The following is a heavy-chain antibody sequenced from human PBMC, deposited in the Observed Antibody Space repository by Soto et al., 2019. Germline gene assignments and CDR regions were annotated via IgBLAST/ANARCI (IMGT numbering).Heavy chain of an antibody. V-gene: IGHV1-46*01. Sequence: ASVKVSSKASGYTFTSYAMHGVRQAPGQRLEWMGLINPSSGSTSYAQKFQGRVTMTRDTSTSTVYMELSSLRSEDTAVYYCARGPTVTTFPIYYYYGMDVWGQGTTVTVSS. CDR1: GYTFTSYA. CDR3: ARGPTVTTFPIYYYYGMDV. CDR2: INPSSGST. J-gene: IGHJ6*02. D-gene: IGHD4-17*01.